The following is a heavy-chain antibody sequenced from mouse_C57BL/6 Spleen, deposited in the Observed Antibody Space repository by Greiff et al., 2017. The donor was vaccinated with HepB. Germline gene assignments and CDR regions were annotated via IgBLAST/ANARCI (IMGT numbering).Heavy chain of an antibody. D-gene: IGHD2-1*01. J-gene: IGHJ4*01. Sequence: QVQLQQPGAELVRPGSSVKLSCKASGYTFTSYWMHWVKQRPIQGLEWIGNIDPSDSETHYTQKFKDKATLTVDKSSSTAYMQLSSLTSEDSAVYYCAREGNYSYAIDYWGQGTSVTVSS. CDR1: GYTFTSYW. CDR3: AREGNYSYAIDY. V-gene: IGHV1-52*01. CDR2: IDPSDSET.